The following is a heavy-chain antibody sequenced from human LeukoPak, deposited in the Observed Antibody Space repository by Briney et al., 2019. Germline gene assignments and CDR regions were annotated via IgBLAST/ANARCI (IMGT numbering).Heavy chain of an antibody. J-gene: IGHJ6*02. CDR3: ARHGLAGYIDGRCFTSFHYYGMDV. V-gene: IGHV5-51*01. Sequence: GESLKISCKGSGYSFNDYWIGWVRQMPGKGLEWMGIIFPHDSDTKYSPSFQGQVTISADKSISTAYLQWSSLKASDSGIYFCARHGLAGYIDGRCFTSFHYYGMDVWGQGTTVTVSS. CDR2: IFPHDSDT. CDR1: GYSFNDYW. D-gene: IGHD2-15*01.